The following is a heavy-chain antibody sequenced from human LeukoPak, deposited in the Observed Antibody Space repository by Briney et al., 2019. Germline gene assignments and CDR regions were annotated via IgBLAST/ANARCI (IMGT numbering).Heavy chain of an antibody. Sequence: SETLSLTCSVYGGSFSDYFWSWIRQSPGKGLEWIGEIDDGGNTNYNPSLMSRVIVSIEKSKKQFSLVMRSVAAADTAVYYCARFSRITWGDWGDAFDIWGQGTTVIVSS. CDR2: IDDGGNT. CDR1: GGSFSDYF. V-gene: IGHV4-34*01. CDR3: ARFSRITWGDWGDAFDI. J-gene: IGHJ3*02. D-gene: IGHD2-21*02.